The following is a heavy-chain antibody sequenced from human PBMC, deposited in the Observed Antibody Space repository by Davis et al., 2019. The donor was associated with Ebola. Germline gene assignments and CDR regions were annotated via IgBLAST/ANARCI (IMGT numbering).Heavy chain of an antibody. D-gene: IGHD1-26*01. V-gene: IGHV5-51*01. CDR1: GYSFTSYW. J-gene: IGHJ3*02. CDR2: IYPGDSDT. Sequence: GESLKISCKGSGYSFTSYWIGWVRQMPGNGLEWMGIIYPGDSDTRYSPSFQGQVTISADKSISTAYLQWSSLKASDTAMYYCARQSSDWELLGAFDIWGQGTMVTVSS. CDR3: ARQSSDWELLGAFDI.